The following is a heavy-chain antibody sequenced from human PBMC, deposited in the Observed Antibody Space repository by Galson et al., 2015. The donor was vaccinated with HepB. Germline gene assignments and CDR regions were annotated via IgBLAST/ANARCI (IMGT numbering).Heavy chain of an antibody. J-gene: IGHJ4*02. Sequence: ETLSLTCAVYGGSFSGYYWSWIRQPPGKGLEWIGEINHSGSTNYNPSLKSRVTISVDTSKNQFSLKLSSVTAADTAVYYCARDGHYYDSSGADYWGQGTLITVSS. CDR2: INHSGST. D-gene: IGHD3-22*01. V-gene: IGHV4-34*01. CDR3: ARDGHYYDSSGADY. CDR1: GGSFSGYY.